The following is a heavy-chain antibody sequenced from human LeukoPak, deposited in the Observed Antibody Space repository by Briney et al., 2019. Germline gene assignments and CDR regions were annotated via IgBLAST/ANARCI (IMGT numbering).Heavy chain of an antibody. V-gene: IGHV3-23*01. CDR1: GFTFSNYA. D-gene: IGHD3-3*01. Sequence: PGGSLRLSCAASGFTFSNYAMNWVREAPGKGLELVSTISASGDSTYYADSVKGRFTISRDNSKNTLYLQMNSLRADVTAIYYCARALSGHYNFDFWGQGALVTVSS. CDR3: ARALSGHYNFDF. J-gene: IGHJ4*02. CDR2: ISASGDST.